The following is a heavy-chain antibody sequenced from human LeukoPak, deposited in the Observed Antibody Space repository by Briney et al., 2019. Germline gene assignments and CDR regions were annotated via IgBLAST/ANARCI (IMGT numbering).Heavy chain of an antibody. CDR2: ISGSGGST. V-gene: IGHV3-23*01. D-gene: IGHD4-17*01. CDR1: GLTFSSYA. CDR3: AKNRYGYGDYATFDY. J-gene: IGHJ4*02. Sequence: GGSLRLSCATSGLTFSSYAMSWVRQAPGKGLEWVSAISGSGGSTYYADSVKGRFTISRDNSKNTLYLQMNSLRAEDTAVYYCAKNRYGYGDYATFDYWGQGTLVTVSS.